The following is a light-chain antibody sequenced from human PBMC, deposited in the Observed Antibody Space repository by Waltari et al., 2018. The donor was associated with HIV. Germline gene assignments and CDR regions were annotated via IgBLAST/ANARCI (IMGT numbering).Light chain of an antibody. J-gene: IGLJ2*01. CDR1: SSNIGSNY. CDR3: AAWGNSLSLL. CDR2: RSN. Sequence: QSVLTQPPSASGTPGQRATISCSGSSSNIGSNYVYWYQQLPGTAPKLPPDRSNEQPSGFPYLFSASKSCISPYLAIRVLRSEDVADYYCAAWGNSLSLLFGGGSKLTVL. V-gene: IGLV1-47*01.